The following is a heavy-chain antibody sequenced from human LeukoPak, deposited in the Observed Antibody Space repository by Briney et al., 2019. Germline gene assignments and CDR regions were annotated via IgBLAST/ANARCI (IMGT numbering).Heavy chain of an antibody. CDR1: GGSISSYY. D-gene: IGHD1-1*01. V-gene: IGHV4-4*07. CDR3: ARGAGSTTSNDAFDI. Sequence: SEALSLTCTVSGGSISSYYWSWIRQPAGKGLEWIWRIYTSGSTNYNPSLKSRVTMSVDTSKNQFSLKLSSVIAADTAVYSCARGAGSTTSNDAFDIWGQGTVVTVSS. CDR2: IYTSGST. J-gene: IGHJ3*02.